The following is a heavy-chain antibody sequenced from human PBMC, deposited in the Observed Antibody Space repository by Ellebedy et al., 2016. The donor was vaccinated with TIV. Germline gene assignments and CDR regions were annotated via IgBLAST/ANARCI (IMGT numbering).Heavy chain of an antibody. CDR1: GYTFTGYY. J-gene: IGHJ6*03. V-gene: IGHV1-2*02. Sequence: ASVKVSCXASGYTFTGYYMHWVRQAPGQGLEWMGWINPNSGGTNYAQKFQGRVTMTRDTSISTVYMELSRLRSDDTAVYYCARGTGYYYYMDVWGKGTTVTVSS. CDR2: INPNSGGT. CDR3: ARGTGYYYYMDV.